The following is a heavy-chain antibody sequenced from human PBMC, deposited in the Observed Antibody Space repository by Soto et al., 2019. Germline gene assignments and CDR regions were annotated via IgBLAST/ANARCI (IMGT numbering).Heavy chain of an antibody. D-gene: IGHD2-2*01. V-gene: IGHV1-46*01. CDR1: GYTFTSYY. J-gene: IGHJ6*02. Sequence: ASVKVSCKASGYTFTSYYMHWVRQAPGQGLEWMGIINPSGGRTSYAQKFQGRVTMTGDTSPSTVYMDLSSLRSEDTAVYFCSRPWGTSPRYYYGMDVWRQGTTVIVSS. CDR3: SRPWGTSPRYYYGMDV. CDR2: INPSGGRT.